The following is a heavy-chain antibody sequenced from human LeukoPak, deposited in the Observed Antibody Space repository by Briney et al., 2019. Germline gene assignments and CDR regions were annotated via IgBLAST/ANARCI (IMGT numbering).Heavy chain of an antibody. D-gene: IGHD1-26*01. J-gene: IGHJ4*02. Sequence: PGGSLRLSCAASGFTFSSYWMHWVRQAPGKGLVWVSRINSDGSSTSYADSVKGRFTISRDNAKNTLYLQMNSLRAEDTAVYYCARAPIRRYYFDYWGQGTLVTVSS. CDR2: INSDGSST. CDR3: ARAPIRRYYFDY. V-gene: IGHV3-74*01. CDR1: GFTFSSYW.